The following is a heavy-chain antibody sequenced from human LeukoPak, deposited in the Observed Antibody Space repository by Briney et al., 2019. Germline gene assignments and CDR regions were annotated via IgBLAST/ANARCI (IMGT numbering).Heavy chain of an antibody. V-gene: IGHV3-74*01. Sequence: PGGSLRLSCSASGLTLSGYWMHWVRQIPGKGLVWVSRIDSDGSGTSYADSVKGRFTISRDDVKNMLYLQMNSLRVEDKGLYYCSTVEHFWGQGTLVTVSS. D-gene: IGHD1/OR15-1a*01. CDR1: GLTLSGYW. CDR2: IDSDGSGT. CDR3: STVEHF. J-gene: IGHJ4*02.